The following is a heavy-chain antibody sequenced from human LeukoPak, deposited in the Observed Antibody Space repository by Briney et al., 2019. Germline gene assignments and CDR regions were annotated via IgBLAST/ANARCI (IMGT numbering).Heavy chain of an antibody. J-gene: IGHJ4*02. CDR2: ITSSSTTI. Sequence: SGGSLRLSCAASGFTFSTYSMNWVRQAPGKGVEWVSYITSSSTTIYYADSVTGRFTISRDNAKDSLYLKMNSLRDEDTAVYYCVRDYAWGLRDWGQGTLVTVSS. V-gene: IGHV3-48*02. CDR3: VRDYAWGLRD. CDR1: GFTFSTYS. D-gene: IGHD1-26*01.